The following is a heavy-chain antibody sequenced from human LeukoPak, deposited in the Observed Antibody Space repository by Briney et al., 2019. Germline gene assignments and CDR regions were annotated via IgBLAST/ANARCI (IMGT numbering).Heavy chain of an antibody. Sequence: SETLSLTCTVSGGSISSYYWSWIRQPPGKGLEWIGYIYYSGSTNYNPSLKSRVTISVDTSKNQFSLKLSSVTAADTAVYYCARVGYGDYVNFDYWGQGTLVTVSS. CDR3: ARVGYGDYVNFDY. CDR2: IYYSGST. J-gene: IGHJ4*02. D-gene: IGHD4-17*01. CDR1: GGSISSYY. V-gene: IGHV4-59*01.